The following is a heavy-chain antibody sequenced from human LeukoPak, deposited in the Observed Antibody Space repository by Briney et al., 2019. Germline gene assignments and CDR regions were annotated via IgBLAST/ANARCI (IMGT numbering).Heavy chain of an antibody. CDR3: ARGSYYYGSGSYPPKTRSYYMDV. D-gene: IGHD3-10*01. J-gene: IGHJ6*03. CDR2: IKQDGSEK. V-gene: IGHV3-7*04. CDR1: GFTFSSYW. Sequence: GGSLRLSCAASGFTFSSYWMSWVRQAPGKGLEWVANIKQDGSEKYYVDSVKGRFTISRDNAKNSLYLQMNSLRAEDTAVYYCARGSYYYGSGSYPPKTRSYYMDVWGKGTTVTVSS.